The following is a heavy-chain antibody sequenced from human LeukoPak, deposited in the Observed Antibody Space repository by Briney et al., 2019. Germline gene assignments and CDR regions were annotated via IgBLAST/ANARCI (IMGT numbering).Heavy chain of an antibody. Sequence: SETPSLTCAVYGGSFSGYYWSWIRQPPGKGLEWIGEINHSGSTNYNPSLKSRVTISVDTSKNQFSLKLSSVTAADTAVYYCARGRRDGYNLVRAFDIWGQGTTVTVSS. CDR3: ARGRRDGYNLVRAFDI. CDR1: GGSFSGYY. CDR2: INHSGST. J-gene: IGHJ3*02. D-gene: IGHD5-24*01. V-gene: IGHV4-34*01.